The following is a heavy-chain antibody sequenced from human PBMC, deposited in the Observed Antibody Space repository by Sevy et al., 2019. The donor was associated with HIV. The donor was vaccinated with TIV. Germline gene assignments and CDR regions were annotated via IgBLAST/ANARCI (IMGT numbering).Heavy chain of an antibody. CDR2: IGYDGNNK. V-gene: IGHV3-33*01. J-gene: IGHJ4*02. CDR3: ARDPRMYGDYLLAYFDY. Sequence: GGSLRLSCAASGFTPSTYGMHWVRRAPGKGLEWVAVIGYDGNNKYYADSVKGRFTISRDNSKNTLFLQMDSLRAEDTAVYYCARDPRMYGDYLLAYFDYWGQGALVTVSS. CDR1: GFTPSTYG. D-gene: IGHD2-8*01.